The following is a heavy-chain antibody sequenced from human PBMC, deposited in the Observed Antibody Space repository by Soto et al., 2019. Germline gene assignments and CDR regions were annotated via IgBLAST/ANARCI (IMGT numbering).Heavy chain of an antibody. CDR3: AKDRMGAGVRGYFDY. Sequence: QVQLVESGGGVVQPGKSLRLSCAGSGFTFSSYGMDWVRQAPGKGLEWVAVISYDGSNKYYADSVKGRFTISRDNSKNTLYLQMRSLRADDTAVYYCAKDRMGAGVRGYFDYWGQGTLVTVSP. CDR2: ISYDGSNK. J-gene: IGHJ4*02. V-gene: IGHV3-30*18. D-gene: IGHD3-10*01. CDR1: GFTFSSYG.